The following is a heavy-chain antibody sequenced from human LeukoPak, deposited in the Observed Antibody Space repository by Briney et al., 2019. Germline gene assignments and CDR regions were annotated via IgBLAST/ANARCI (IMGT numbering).Heavy chain of an antibody. CDR1: GGSISSSSYY. Sequence: SETLSLTCTVSGGSISSSSYYWRWIRQPPGKGLEWIGSIYYSGNTYYNASLKSQVSISIDTSKNQFSLRLTSVTAADTAVYYCARQTGSGLFILPGGQGTLVTVSS. J-gene: IGHJ4*02. V-gene: IGHV4-39*01. D-gene: IGHD3/OR15-3a*01. CDR2: IYYSGNT. CDR3: ARQTGSGLFILP.